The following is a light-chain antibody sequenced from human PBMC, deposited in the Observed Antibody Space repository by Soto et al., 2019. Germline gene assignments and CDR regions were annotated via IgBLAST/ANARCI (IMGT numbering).Light chain of an antibody. J-gene: IGKJ3*01. CDR3: QQYDGLPPFT. Sequence: DIQMTQSPSSLSASVGDRVTITCQASQDINDCLNWYQQKPGKAPKLLIYDASNLEAGVPSRFSGSGYGTDYTFTISSLQPEDVATYYCQQYDGLPPFTFGPGTKVDI. CDR2: DAS. CDR1: QDINDC. V-gene: IGKV1-33*01.